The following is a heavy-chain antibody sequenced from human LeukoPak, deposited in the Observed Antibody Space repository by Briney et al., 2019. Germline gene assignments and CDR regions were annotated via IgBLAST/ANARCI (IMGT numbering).Heavy chain of an antibody. J-gene: IGHJ4*02. CDR1: GGSISSYY. CDR3: ATYGSGSTFDY. V-gene: IGHV4-59*01. D-gene: IGHD3-10*01. Sequence: SETLSLTCTVSGGSISSYYWSWIRQPPGKGLEWIGYIYYSGSTNYNPSLKSRVTISVDTSKNQFSLKLGSVTAADTAVYYCATYGSGSTFDYWGQGTLVTVSS. CDR2: IYYSGST.